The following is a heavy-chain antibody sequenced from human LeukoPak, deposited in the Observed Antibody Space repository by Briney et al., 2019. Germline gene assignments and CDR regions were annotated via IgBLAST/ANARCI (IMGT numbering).Heavy chain of an antibody. D-gene: IGHD5-18*01. CDR2: IRGSGDNT. V-gene: IGHV3-23*01. J-gene: IGHJ4*02. CDR3: AKVRGYSYANEYHFDN. Sequence: GGSLRLSCAASGFTFSNYAMSWVRQAPGKGLEWVSSIRGSGDNTYYADSVKGRFIISRDNSKNKLYLQMNSLRAEDTAVYYCAKVRGYSYANEYHFDNWGQGTLVSVSS. CDR1: GFTFSNYA.